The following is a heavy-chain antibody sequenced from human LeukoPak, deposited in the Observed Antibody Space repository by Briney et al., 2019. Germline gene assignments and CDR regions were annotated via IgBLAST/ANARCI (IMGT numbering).Heavy chain of an antibody. CDR3: ARDPQGSYHWFEP. V-gene: IGHV4-59*01. CDR1: GGSISGYY. CDR2: IYYSGST. D-gene: IGHD1-26*01. Sequence: SETLSLTCTVSGGSISGYYWSWIRQPPGKGLEWIGYIYYSGSTNYNPSLKSRVTISVDTSKNQFSLKLSSVTAADTAVYYCARDPQGSYHWFEPGAQGTLVTVSS. J-gene: IGHJ5*02.